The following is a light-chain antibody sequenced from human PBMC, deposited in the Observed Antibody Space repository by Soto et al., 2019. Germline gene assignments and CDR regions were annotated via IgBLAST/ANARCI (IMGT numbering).Light chain of an antibody. CDR3: QQYYSAPRA. Sequence: DIVVTQSPDSLAVSLGERATINCKSSQSVLYSSNNKNYLAWYRQKPGQPPKLLIYWASTGESGVPDRFSGSGSGTDFTLTISRLQAEDVAVYYCQQYYSAPRAFGQGTKLEIK. J-gene: IGKJ2*01. CDR1: QSVLYSSNNKNY. V-gene: IGKV4-1*01. CDR2: WAS.